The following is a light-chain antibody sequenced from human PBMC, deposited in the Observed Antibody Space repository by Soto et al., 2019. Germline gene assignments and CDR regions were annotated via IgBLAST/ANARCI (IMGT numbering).Light chain of an antibody. CDR2: NTN. CDR1: YSNIGSNN. V-gene: IGLV1-44*01. J-gene: IGLJ1*01. Sequence: QSVLTQPPSVSGTPGQRITISCSGRYSNIGSNNVNWYQQLPGTAPKLLIYNTNQRPSGVPDRFSGSKSDTSASLAISGLQSADEADYYCAAWDDRLLGVLFGMGTKLTVL. CDR3: AAWDDRLLGVL.